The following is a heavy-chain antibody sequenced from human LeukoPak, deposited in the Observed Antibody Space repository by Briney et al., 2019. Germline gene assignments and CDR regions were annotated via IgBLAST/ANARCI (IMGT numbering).Heavy chain of an antibody. J-gene: IGHJ3*02. D-gene: IGHD2-21*02. Sequence: GESLKISCKGSGYSFTSYWIGWVRQMPGKGLEWMGIIYPGDSDTRYSPPFQGQVTISADKSISTAYLQWSSLKASDTAMYYCARAPLYCGGDLCLLSAFDIWGQGTMVTVSS. CDR2: IYPGDSDT. V-gene: IGHV5-51*01. CDR1: GYSFTSYW. CDR3: ARAPLYCGGDLCLLSAFDI.